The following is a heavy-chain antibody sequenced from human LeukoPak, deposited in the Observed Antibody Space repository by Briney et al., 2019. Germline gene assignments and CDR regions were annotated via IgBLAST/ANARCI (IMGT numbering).Heavy chain of an antibody. Sequence: ASETLSLTCTVSGGSISSSSYYWGWIRQPPGKGLEWIGSIYYSGSTYYNPSLKSRVTISVDTSKNQFSLKLSSVTAADTAVYYCARGASRDFWSGYDANWFDPWGQGTLVTVSS. CDR2: IYYSGST. V-gene: IGHV4-39*02. CDR3: ARGASRDFWSGYDANWFDP. J-gene: IGHJ5*02. CDR1: GGSISSSSYY. D-gene: IGHD3-3*01.